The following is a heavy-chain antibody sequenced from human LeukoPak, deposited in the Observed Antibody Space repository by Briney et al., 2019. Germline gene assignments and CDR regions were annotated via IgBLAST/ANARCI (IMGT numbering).Heavy chain of an antibody. CDR2: ISGSGGST. Sequence: PSGSLRCSCAASAFTFISNAMSWVRQAPGKGREWVSAISGSGGSTYYADPVKGRFTVSRDTSTNTLYLQMNSLRAEDTAVYYCAKSKKDYYYGMDVWGQGTTVTVSS. V-gene: IGHV3-23*01. CDR1: AFTFISNA. CDR3: AKSKKDYYYGMDV. J-gene: IGHJ6*02.